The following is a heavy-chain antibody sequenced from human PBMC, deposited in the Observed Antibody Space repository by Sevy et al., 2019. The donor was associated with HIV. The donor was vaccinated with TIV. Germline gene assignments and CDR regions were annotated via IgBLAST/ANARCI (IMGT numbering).Heavy chain of an antibody. J-gene: IGHJ4*02. V-gene: IGHV4-4*07. Sequence: SETLSLTCTVSDDSISNYYWSWIRQPAGKGLEWIERIYKSGSTNYNPSLKSRVTMSVDTSKRQFSLKLTSVTAADTAVYYCARGGAHFDYWGQGTLVTVSS. CDR2: IYKSGST. D-gene: IGHD1-26*01. CDR3: ARGGAHFDY. CDR1: DDSISNYY.